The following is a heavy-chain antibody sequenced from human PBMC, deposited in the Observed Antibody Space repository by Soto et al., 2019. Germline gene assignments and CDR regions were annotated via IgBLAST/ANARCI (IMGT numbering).Heavy chain of an antibody. V-gene: IGHV4-39*01. D-gene: IGHD3-16*01. CDR2: IYYSGST. CDR3: ARLGAGEGDYYFDY. J-gene: IGHJ4*02. Sequence: SETLSLTCTVSGGSISSSSYYWGWIRQPPGKGLEWIGSIYYSGSTYYNPSLKSRVTISVDTSKNQFSLKLSSVTAADTAVYYCARLGAGEGDYYFDYWGQGTLVTVSS. CDR1: GGSISSSSYY.